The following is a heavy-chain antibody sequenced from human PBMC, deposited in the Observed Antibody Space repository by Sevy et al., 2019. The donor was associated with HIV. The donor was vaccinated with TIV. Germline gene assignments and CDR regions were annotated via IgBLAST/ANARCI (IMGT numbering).Heavy chain of an antibody. CDR3: ARVPGAAAALMDV. CDR2: IYTSGST. V-gene: IGHV4-4*07. CDR1: GGSISSYY. J-gene: IGHJ6*02. Sequence: SENLSLTCTVSGGSISSYYWSWIRQPAGKGLEWIGRIYTSGSTNYNPSLKSRVTMTVDTSKNQFSLKLSSVTAADTAVYYSARVPGAAAALMDVWGQGTTVTVSS. D-gene: IGHD6-13*01.